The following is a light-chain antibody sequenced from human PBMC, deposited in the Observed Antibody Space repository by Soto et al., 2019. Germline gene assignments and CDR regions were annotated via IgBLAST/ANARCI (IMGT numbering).Light chain of an antibody. Sequence: IVLTQSPATLSVSPGERATLSCRASQSVSSNLAWYQQKPGQAPRLLIYRASSRATGIPDRFSGSGSGTDFTLTISRLEPEDFAVYYCQQYGSSPLTFGGGTKVDIK. CDR2: RAS. J-gene: IGKJ4*01. V-gene: IGKV3-20*01. CDR3: QQYGSSPLT. CDR1: QSVSSN.